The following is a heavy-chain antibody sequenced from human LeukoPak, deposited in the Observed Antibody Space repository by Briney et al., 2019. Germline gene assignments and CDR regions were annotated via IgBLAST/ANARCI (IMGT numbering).Heavy chain of an antibody. D-gene: IGHD5-18*01. CDR3: AREDTVMASFDY. V-gene: IGHV3-48*03. CDR2: ISSSGRTT. Sequence: GGSLRLSCAASGFTFSSYEMNWVRQAPGKGLEWVSYISSSGRTTYYADSVTGRLTISRDNAKNSLYLQMNSLRAEDTAVYYCAREDTVMASFDYWGQGTLVTVSS. CDR1: GFTFSSYE. J-gene: IGHJ4*02.